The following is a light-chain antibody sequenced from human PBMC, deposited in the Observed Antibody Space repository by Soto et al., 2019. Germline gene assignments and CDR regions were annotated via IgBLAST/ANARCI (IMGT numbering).Light chain of an antibody. CDR3: QQYNNYPRT. Sequence: DIPMTQSPSTLSASVGDRVSITCRASQSLSNWLAWYQQKPGRAPKLLVYDASSLESGVPSRFSGSGSGTEFTLTISSLQPDDFATYYCQQYNNYPRTFGQGTKVEIK. V-gene: IGKV1-5*01. J-gene: IGKJ1*01. CDR1: QSLSNW. CDR2: DAS.